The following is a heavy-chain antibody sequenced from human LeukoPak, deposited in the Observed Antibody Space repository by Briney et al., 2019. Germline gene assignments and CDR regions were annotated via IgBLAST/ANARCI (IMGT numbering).Heavy chain of an antibody. D-gene: IGHD3-22*01. J-gene: IGHJ4*02. CDR3: ATDYYDSSGYYKLGY. V-gene: IGHV4-59*12. CDR1: DDSITIYY. CDR2: IDHTGIT. Sequence: SETLSLTCTVSDDSITIYYWSWIRQPPGKGLEWIGYIDHTGITNYNPSLNSRVTISVDTSKNQFSLKLSSVTAADTAVYYCATDYYDSSGYYKLGYWGQGTLVTVSS.